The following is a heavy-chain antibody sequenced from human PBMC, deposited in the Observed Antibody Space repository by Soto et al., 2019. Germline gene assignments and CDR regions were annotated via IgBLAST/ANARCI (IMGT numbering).Heavy chain of an antibody. J-gene: IGHJ6*02. D-gene: IGHD5-12*01. V-gene: IGHV1-18*01. CDR3: ARGGDVNYYHGMDV. Sequence: QVQLVQSGGEVKKPGASVKLSCTASGYTFTSYGISWVRQAPGQGLEWMGWISAYNGKTNYAQNVQGRVTMTTATSTRTAYMDLRRLRSDDTAVYYCARGGDVNYYHGMDVWGQGTTVTVSS. CDR2: ISAYNGKT. CDR1: GYTFTSYG.